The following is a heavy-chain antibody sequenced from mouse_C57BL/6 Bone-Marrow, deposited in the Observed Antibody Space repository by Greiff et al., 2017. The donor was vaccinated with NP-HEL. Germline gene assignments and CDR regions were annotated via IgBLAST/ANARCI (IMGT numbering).Heavy chain of an antibody. CDR3: TRSRGFAY. CDR2: IDPETGGT. CDR1: GYTFTDYE. Sequence: VQLQQSGAELVRPGASVTLSCKASGYTFTDYEMHWVKQTPVHGLEWIGTIDPETGGTAYNQKFKGKAILTADKSSSTAYMGLRSLTSEDSSVYYCTRSRGFAYWGQGTLVTVAA. J-gene: IGHJ3*01. V-gene: IGHV1-15*01.